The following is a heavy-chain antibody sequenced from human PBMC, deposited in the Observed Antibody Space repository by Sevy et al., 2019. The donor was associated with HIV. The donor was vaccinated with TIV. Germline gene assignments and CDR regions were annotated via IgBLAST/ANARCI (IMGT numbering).Heavy chain of an antibody. V-gene: IGHV3-48*02. CDR1: GFTFNTYS. Sequence: GGSLRLSCAASGFTFNTYSLIWVRQTPGKGLEWLSFIGTAAGVTYYADSVKGRFTISRDNAKNSLYLQMNSLRDEDTAVYYCARCQGHYSIDYWGQGTLVTVSS. J-gene: IGHJ4*02. CDR3: ARCQGHYSIDY. CDR2: IGTAAGVT. D-gene: IGHD2-21*01.